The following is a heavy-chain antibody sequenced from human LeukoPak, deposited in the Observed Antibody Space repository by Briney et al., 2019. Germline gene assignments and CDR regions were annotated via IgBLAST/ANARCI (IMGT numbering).Heavy chain of an antibody. CDR2: ISYDGSNK. J-gene: IGHJ6*04. CDR1: GFTFSSYG. V-gene: IGHV3-30*18. D-gene: IGHD3-9*01. Sequence: PGRSLRLSCAASGFTFSSYGMHWVRQAPGKGLEWVAVISYDGSNKYYADSVKGRFTISRDNSKNTLYLQMNSLRAEDTAVYYCAENHYDILTGYSVLYYYYGMDVWGKGTTVTVSS. CDR3: AENHYDILTGYSVLYYYYGMDV.